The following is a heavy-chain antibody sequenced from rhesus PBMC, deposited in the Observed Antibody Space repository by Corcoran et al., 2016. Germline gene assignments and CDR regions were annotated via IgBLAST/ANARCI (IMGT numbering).Heavy chain of an antibody. CDR2: IRGCSGST. V-gene: IGHV4-99*01. Sequence: QVQLQESGPGLVTPSETLSLTCAVSRCSICSSNWSHWIRQSPGKGLEYIGYIRGCSGSTYYNPSLKSRVTISKDTSKNQCSLKLRSVTAADTAVYYCARTPGNRFDVWGPGVLVTVSS. D-gene: IGHD2-39*01. CDR1: RCSICSSNW. CDR3: ARTPGNRFDV. J-gene: IGHJ5-1*01.